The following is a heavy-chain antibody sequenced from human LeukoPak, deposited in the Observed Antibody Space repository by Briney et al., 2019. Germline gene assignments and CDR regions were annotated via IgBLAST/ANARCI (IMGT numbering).Heavy chain of an antibody. CDR2: INTNSGGT. CDR3: ARDLTAAGNDY. D-gene: IGHD6-13*01. V-gene: IGHV1-2*02. Sequence: ASVKVSCKASGYTFTGYYLHWVRQAPGQGLEWMGWINTNSGGTNYAQEFQGRVTMTRDTSISTAYMELSRLRSDDTAVYYCARDLTAAGNDYWGQGTLVTVSS. J-gene: IGHJ4*02. CDR1: GYTFTGYY.